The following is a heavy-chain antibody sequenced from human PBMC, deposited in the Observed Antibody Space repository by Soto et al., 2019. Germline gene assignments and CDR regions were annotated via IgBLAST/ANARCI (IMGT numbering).Heavy chain of an antibody. CDR2: MNPNSGNT. J-gene: IGHJ4*02. D-gene: IGHD4-17*01. CDR3: ARSTNDYGDRQ. V-gene: IGHV1-8*01. CDR1: GYTFTSYD. Sequence: QVQLVQSGAEVKKPGASVKVSCKASGYTFTSYDINWVRQATGQGLEWMGWMNPNSGNTGYAQKFQGRVTMTRNTSISTAHMELSSLRPDDTANYYCARSTNDYGDRQWGQGPRVTVSS.